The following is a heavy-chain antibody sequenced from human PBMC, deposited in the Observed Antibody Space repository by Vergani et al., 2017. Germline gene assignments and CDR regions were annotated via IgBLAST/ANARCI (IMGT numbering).Heavy chain of an antibody. V-gene: IGHV4-59*01. D-gene: IGHD2-15*01. J-gene: IGHJ3*02. CDR3: ARQDVLGYCSGGSCFDAFDI. Sequence: QVQLQESGPGLVKPSETLSLTCTVSGGSISSYYWSWIRQPPGKGLEWIGYIYYSGSTNYNPSLKSRVTISVDTSKNQFSLKLSSVTAADTAVYYCARQDVLGYCSGGSCFDAFDIWGQGTMVTVSS. CDR2: IYYSGST. CDR1: GGSISSYY.